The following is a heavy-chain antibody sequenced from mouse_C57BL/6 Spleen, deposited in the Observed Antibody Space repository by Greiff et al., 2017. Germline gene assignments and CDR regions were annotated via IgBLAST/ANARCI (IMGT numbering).Heavy chain of an antibody. CDR1: GYTFTGYW. CDR2: ILPGSGST. V-gene: IGHV1-9*01. CDR3: ARKGGNN. D-gene: IGHD2-1*01. Sequence: QVQLQQSGAELMKPGASVKLSCTATGYTFTGYWIEWVKQRPGHGLEWIGEILPGSGSTNYNEKFKGNATFTADTTSNTAYMQLSSLTTEDSAIYYCARKGGNNWGQGTTLTVSS. J-gene: IGHJ2*01.